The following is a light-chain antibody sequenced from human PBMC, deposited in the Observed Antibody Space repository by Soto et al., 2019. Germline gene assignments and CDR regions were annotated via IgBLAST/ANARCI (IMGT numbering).Light chain of an antibody. CDR3: QRYNSVPTT. Sequence: DIQMTQSTSSLSASVGDRVTITCRASQGISNYLAWYQQKPGKVPKLLSYAASTLQSGVPSLFSGSGSGTEFTLTISSLRPEDVASYCCQRYNSVPTTFGQGTKLEIK. CDR1: QGISNY. CDR2: AAS. J-gene: IGKJ2*01. V-gene: IGKV1-27*01.